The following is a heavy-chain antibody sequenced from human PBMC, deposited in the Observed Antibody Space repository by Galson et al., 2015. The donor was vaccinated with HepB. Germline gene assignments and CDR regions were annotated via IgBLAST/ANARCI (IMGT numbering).Heavy chain of an antibody. D-gene: IGHD1-14*01. V-gene: IGHV1-24*01. CDR3: ATGHLTPGNNWFDP. CDR1: GYTFTELS. Sequence: SVKVSCTVSGYTFTELSMHWVRQAPGKGLEWMGGFDREGGETIYAQKFQGRVTMTEDTSTDTAYMELSSLRSEDTAVYYCATGHLTPGNNWFDPWGQGTLVTVSS. CDR2: FDREGGET. J-gene: IGHJ5*02.